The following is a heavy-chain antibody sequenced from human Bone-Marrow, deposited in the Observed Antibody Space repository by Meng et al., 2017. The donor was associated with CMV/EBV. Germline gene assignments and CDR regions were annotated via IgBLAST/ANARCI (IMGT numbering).Heavy chain of an antibody. CDR3: ARRRSAGTDY. CDR2: ISSGGSNI. D-gene: IGHD6-13*01. V-gene: IGHV3-11*04. Sequence: GESLKISCAASGFTFSDYYITWIRQAPGKGLEWVSYISSGGSNIYYADSVKGRFTISRDNAKNSVHLQMNSLRDEDTAVYYCARRRSAGTDYWGQGTTVTVSS. J-gene: IGHJ6*02. CDR1: GFTFSDYY.